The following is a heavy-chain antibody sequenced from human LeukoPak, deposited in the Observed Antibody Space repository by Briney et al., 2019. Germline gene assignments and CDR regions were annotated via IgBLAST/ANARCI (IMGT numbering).Heavy chain of an antibody. CDR2: ISGSGVGT. D-gene: IGHD3-9*01. Sequence: GGSLRLSCAASGFTFSSYAMSWVRQAPGEGLEWVSAISGSGVGTYYADSVKGRFTISRDNSKNTLYLQMNSLRAEDTAVYYCAKVLRYFMDVWGQGTTVTVSS. J-gene: IGHJ6*02. V-gene: IGHV3-23*01. CDR3: AKVLRYFMDV. CDR1: GFTFSSYA.